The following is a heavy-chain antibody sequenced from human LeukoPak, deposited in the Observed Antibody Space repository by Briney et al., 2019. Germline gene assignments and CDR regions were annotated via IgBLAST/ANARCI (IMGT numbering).Heavy chain of an antibody. CDR1: GGSFSGYY. V-gene: IGHV4-34*01. D-gene: IGHD3-16*01. CDR3: ARQLGGAFDI. J-gene: IGHJ3*02. Sequence: PSETLSLTCAVYGGSFSGYYWSWIRQPPGKGLEGIGEINHSGSTNYNPSLKSRVTISVDTSKNQFSLKLSSVTAADTAVYYCARQLGGAFDIWGQGTMVTVSS. CDR2: INHSGST.